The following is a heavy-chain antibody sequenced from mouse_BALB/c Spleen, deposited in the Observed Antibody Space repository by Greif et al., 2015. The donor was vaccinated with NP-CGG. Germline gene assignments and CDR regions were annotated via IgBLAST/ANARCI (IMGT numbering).Heavy chain of an antibody. V-gene: IGHV1S81*02. J-gene: IGHJ4*01. CDR2: INPSNGRT. Sequence: QVQLQQSGAELVKPGASVKLSCKASGYTFTSYWMHWVKQRPGQGLEWIGEINPSNGRTNYNEKFKSKATLTVDKSSSTAYMRLSSLTSEDSAVYYCARRGNYEGYAMDYWGQGTSVTVSS. D-gene: IGHD2-1*01. CDR1: GYTFTSYW. CDR3: ARRGNYEGYAMDY.